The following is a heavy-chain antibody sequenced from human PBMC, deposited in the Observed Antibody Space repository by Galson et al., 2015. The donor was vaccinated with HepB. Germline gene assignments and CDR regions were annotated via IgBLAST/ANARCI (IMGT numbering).Heavy chain of an antibody. D-gene: IGHD6-13*01. Sequence: SVKVSCKASGCTFSSYAISWVRQAPGQGLEWVGGILPIFGIADYAQKFQGRVTITADESRSTAYIELSSLRSEDTAVYYCARERSAGSSRYNRGDAFDIWGPGTMVTVSS. CDR3: ARERSAGSSRYNRGDAFDI. CDR1: GCTFSSYA. CDR2: ILPIFGIA. J-gene: IGHJ3*02. V-gene: IGHV1-69*13.